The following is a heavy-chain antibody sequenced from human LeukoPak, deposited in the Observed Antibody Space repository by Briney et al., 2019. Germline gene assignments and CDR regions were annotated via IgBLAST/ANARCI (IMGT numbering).Heavy chain of an antibody. CDR2: ISGSGGST. J-gene: IGHJ4*02. CDR1: GFTFSSYV. Sequence: GGSLRLSCAAPGFTFSSYVMSWVRQAPGKGLEWVSAISGSGGSTYYADSVKGRFTISRDNSKNTLYMQMNSLRAEDTAVYYCAKSHDSSGSDYWGQGTLVTVSS. D-gene: IGHD3-22*01. V-gene: IGHV3-23*01. CDR3: AKSHDSSGSDY.